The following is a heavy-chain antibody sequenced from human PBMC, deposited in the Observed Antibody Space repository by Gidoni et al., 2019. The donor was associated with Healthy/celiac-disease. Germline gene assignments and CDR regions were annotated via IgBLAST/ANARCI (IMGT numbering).Heavy chain of an antibody. CDR2: IIPILGIA. J-gene: IGHJ4*02. D-gene: IGHD3-22*01. Sequence: QVQLVQSGAEVQKPWSSVKVSCKASGGTFSSYAISWVRQAPGQGLEWMGRIIPILGIANYAQKFQGRVTITADKSTSTAYMELSSLRSEDTAVYYCAANRYYYDSSGYFNYWGQGTLVTVSS. CDR3: AANRYYYDSSGYFNY. V-gene: IGHV1-69*04. CDR1: GGTFSSYA.